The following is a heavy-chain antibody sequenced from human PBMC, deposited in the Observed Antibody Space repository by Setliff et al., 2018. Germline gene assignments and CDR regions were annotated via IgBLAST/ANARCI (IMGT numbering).Heavy chain of an antibody. V-gene: IGHV1-18*01. CDR1: GYTLSNSI. CDR2: ISAYNGKT. D-gene: IGHD2-8*01. CDR3: LRLVRYCTKIACQATSGDEV. Sequence: ASVKVSCKASGYTLSNSILSWVRQAPGQGLEWVGWISAYNGKTYSAQKFQDRVTLTTDTSTNMGYLELRDLRSDDTAVYYCLRLVRYCTKIACQATSGDEVWGLGTLVTVSS. J-gene: IGHJ4*02.